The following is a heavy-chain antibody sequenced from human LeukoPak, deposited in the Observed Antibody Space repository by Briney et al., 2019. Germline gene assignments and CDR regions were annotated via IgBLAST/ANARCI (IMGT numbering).Heavy chain of an antibody. CDR2: IYHSGST. Sequence: SGTLSLTCAVSGGSISSSNWWSRVRQPPGKGLEWIGEIYHSGSTNYNPSLKSRVTISVDKSKSQFSLKLSSVTAADTAVYYCARDRRRDGYNFDIWGQGTLVTVSS. CDR1: GGSISSSNW. J-gene: IGHJ4*02. D-gene: IGHD5-24*01. V-gene: IGHV4-4*02. CDR3: ARDRRRDGYNFDI.